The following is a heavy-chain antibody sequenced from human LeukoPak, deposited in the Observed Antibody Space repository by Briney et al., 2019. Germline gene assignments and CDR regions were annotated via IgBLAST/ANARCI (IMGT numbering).Heavy chain of an antibody. J-gene: IGHJ6*02. V-gene: IGHV4-59*08. Sequence: TLSLTXXXXGGSXXXXYWSWIRXPPGKGLEWIGNIYHSGITTYNPSLKSRVTISVDTSKTQFSLKLSSVTATDTAVYYCARFPSPVYNYYGLDVWGQGTTVTVSS. CDR3: ARFPSPVYNYYGLDV. CDR1: GGSXXXXY. CDR2: IYHSGIT.